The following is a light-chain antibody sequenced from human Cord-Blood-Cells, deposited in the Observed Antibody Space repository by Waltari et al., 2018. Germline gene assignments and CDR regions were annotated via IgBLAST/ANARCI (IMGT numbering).Light chain of an antibody. V-gene: IGKV1-39*01. J-gene: IGKJ5*01. CDR2: AAS. CDR3: QKSYSTPVT. CDR1: QGISSY. Sequence: DIQMTQSPSSLSSSVGDRVTITYRASQGISSYLNWYQQKPGKAPKRLIYAASSVQSGVASRFSGRGSGTDVTLTISSQQPEDFATYYCQKSYSTPVTFGQGTRLEIK.